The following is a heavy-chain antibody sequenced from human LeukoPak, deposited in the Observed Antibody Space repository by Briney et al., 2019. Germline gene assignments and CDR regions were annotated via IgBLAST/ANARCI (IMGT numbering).Heavy chain of an antibody. CDR2: SNPEDGEM. CDR1: GYSLTEFC. D-gene: IGHD1-14*01. V-gene: IGHV1-24*01. Sequence: ASVKVSCKVSGYSLTEFCTHWVRQAPGKGLEWMGGSNPEDGEMIYAQRFQGRVIMTEDTSTETAYMELSSLRFEDTAVYYCTTPYIFTGSFDYWGQGSLVTVSS. J-gene: IGHJ4*02. CDR3: TTPYIFTGSFDY.